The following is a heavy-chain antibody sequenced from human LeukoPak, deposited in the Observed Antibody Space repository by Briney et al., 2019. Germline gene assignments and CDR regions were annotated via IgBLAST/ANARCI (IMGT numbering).Heavy chain of an antibody. CDR1: GGSISSSSYY. J-gene: IGHJ6*03. CDR3: ARGRPYYDFWSGYRSWRAQYYMDV. CDR2: INHSGST. D-gene: IGHD3-3*01. V-gene: IGHV4-39*07. Sequence: PSETLSLTCTVSGGSISSSSYYWGWIRQPPGKGLEWIGEINHSGSTNYNPSLKSRVTISVDTSKNQFSLKLSSVTAADTAVYYCARGRPYYDFWSGYRSWRAQYYMDVWGKGTTVTVSS.